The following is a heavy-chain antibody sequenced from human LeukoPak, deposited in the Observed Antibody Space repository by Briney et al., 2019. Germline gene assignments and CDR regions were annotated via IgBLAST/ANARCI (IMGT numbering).Heavy chain of an antibody. CDR1: GFTFSNYS. D-gene: IGHD2-2*01. CDR3: ARGLMPYYYYYMDV. V-gene: IGHV3-48*01. Sequence: SGGSLRLSCVASGFTFSNYSMKWVRQAPGKGLEWVSYISSSSSTIYYADSVKGRFTISRDNAKNSLYLQMNSLRAEDTAVYYCARGLMPYYYYYMDVWGKGTTVTVSS. CDR2: ISSSSSTI. J-gene: IGHJ6*03.